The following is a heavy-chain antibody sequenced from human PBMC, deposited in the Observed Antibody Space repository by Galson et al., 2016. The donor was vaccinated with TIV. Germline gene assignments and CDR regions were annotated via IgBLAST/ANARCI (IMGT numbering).Heavy chain of an antibody. CDR3: AHNLRRPGSAGPLQY. J-gene: IGHJ4*02. V-gene: IGHV2-5*02. D-gene: IGHD6-25*01. CDR1: GFSLSTSGVG. Sequence: PALVKPTQTLTLTCTFSGFSLSTSGVGVGWIRQPPGKALEWLASIYWDEDRRFSPSLTDRLILTKDTSRNQVVLTMTSMAPTDTATYYCAHNLRRPGSAGPLQYWGQGILVSV. CDR2: IYWDEDR.